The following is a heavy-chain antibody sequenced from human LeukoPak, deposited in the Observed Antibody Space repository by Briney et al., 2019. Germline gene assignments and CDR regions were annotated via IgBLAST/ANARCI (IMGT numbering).Heavy chain of an antibody. J-gene: IGHJ4*02. Sequence: GGSLRLSCAASGFTFNSYWMSWVRQPPGKGLEWVANIKQDGSEKYYVDSVKGRFTISRDNAKNSLYLQMNSLRAEDTVVYYCARSRKWEFGYWGQGTLVTVSS. CDR2: IKQDGSEK. CDR3: ARSRKWEFGY. D-gene: IGHD1-26*01. CDR1: GFTFNSYW. V-gene: IGHV3-7*01.